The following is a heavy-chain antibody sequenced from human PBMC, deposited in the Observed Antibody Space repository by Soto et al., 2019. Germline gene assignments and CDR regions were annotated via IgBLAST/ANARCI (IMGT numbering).Heavy chain of an antibody. J-gene: IGHJ6*02. D-gene: IGHD3-10*01. Sequence: QVQLVQSGAEVKEPGDSVRVSCEASGYTFSAYYIHWVRQAPGQGLEWMGWINPKFGDTTYAQDFQGRVTMTTDRSISTVYMELRTLTSDDTAIYYCARNMDYYYGPGSGNGHGVWGQGTTVTVFS. CDR1: GYTFSAYY. CDR3: ARNMDYYYGPGSGNGHGV. CDR2: INPKFGDT. V-gene: IGHV1-2*02.